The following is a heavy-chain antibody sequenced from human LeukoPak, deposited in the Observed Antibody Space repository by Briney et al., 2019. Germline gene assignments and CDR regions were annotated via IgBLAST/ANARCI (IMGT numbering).Heavy chain of an antibody. CDR2: ISAYNGNT. D-gene: IGHD3-10*01. V-gene: IGHV1-18*01. Sequence: GASVKVSCKASGYTFTSYGISWVRQAPGQGLEWMGWISAYNGNTNYAQKLQGRVTMTTDTSTSTAYMELRSLRSDDTAVYYCARVRFGELSMYNWFDPWGQGTLVAVSS. CDR3: ARVRFGELSMYNWFDP. J-gene: IGHJ5*02. CDR1: GYTFTSYG.